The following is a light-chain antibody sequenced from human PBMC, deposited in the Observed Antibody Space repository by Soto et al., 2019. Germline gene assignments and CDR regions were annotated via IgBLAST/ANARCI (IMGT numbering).Light chain of an antibody. V-gene: IGLV1-40*01. CDR3: QSYDSSLSVV. CDR2: VSI. CDR1: SSNIGAGYD. J-gene: IGLJ2*01. Sequence: QSVLTQPPSVSGAPGQRVTISCTGSSSNIGAGYDVHWYQQLPGTAPKLLIYVSINRPSGVPDRFSGSKSGTSASLAITGLQAEDEADYYCQSYDSSLSVVFGGGTKLTVL.